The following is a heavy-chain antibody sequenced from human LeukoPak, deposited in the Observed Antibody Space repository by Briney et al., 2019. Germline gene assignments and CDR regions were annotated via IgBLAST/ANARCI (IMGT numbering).Heavy chain of an antibody. CDR2: ISGTSAYI. V-gene: IGHV3-21*01. CDR1: DFNDFAFSSHT. J-gene: IGHJ6*03. Sequence: KAGGSLRLSCNASDFNDFAFSSHTMNWVRQAPGKGLEWVSSISGTSAYIHYGRSVRGRFTISRDNAKNTLYLPMNGVTVEDTGIYYCAKGPGYMDVWGLGTTVTVSS. CDR3: AKGPGYMDV.